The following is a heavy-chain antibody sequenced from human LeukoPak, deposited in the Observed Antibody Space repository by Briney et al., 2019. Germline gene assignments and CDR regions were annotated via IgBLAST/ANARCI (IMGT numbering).Heavy chain of an antibody. CDR2: IRYDGNNK. CDR1: GFTFSNYG. J-gene: IGHJ4*02. Sequence: TGGSLRLSCGASGFTFSNYGMLWVRQAPGKGLDWVAFIRYDGNNKLYADSVKGRFTISRDNSKNTLYLHINSLRAEDTAVYYCAKESNYYGSGSYLRLDYWGQGTLVTVSS. V-gene: IGHV3-30*02. CDR3: AKESNYYGSGSYLRLDY. D-gene: IGHD3-10*01.